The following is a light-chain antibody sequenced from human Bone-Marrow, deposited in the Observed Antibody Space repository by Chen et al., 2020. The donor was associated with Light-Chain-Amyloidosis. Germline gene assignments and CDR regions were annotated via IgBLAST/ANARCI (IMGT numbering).Light chain of an antibody. CDR3: QVWDRSSDRPV. CDR2: DDS. Sequence: SYVLTQPSSVSVAPGQTATIACGGNNIGSTSVHWYQQTPGQAPLLVVYDDSDRPSGIPERVSGSNSGHTAPLTISRVEAGDEADYYCQVWDRSSDRPVFGGGTKLTVL. CDR1: NIGSTS. V-gene: IGLV3-21*02. J-gene: IGLJ3*02.